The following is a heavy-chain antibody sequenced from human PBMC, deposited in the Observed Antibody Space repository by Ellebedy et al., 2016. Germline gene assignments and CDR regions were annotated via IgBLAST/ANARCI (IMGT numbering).Heavy chain of an antibody. Sequence: ASVKVSCXASGYTFTNYGISWARQAPGQGLEWMGWISGYTGNTNYAQKFQGRVTMTTDTSTSTAYMELRSLRSDDAAVYFCARPIVGATGGGDYYYDGMNVWGQGATVTVSS. CDR2: ISGYTGNT. V-gene: IGHV1-18*04. D-gene: IGHD1-26*01. CDR1: GYTFTNYG. CDR3: ARPIVGATGGGDYYYDGMNV. J-gene: IGHJ6*02.